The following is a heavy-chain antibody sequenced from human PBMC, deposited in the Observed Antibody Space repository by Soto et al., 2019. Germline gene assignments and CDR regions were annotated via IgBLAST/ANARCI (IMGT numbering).Heavy chain of an antibody. Sequence: GESLKISCKGSGYSFTIHWIGWVRQMPGKGLEWMGIIYPGDSNTRYSPSFQGQVTISVDKSISTAYLQWSTLKASDTAMYYCARLSTTGTTGGDYYYYGMDVWGQGTTVTV. CDR1: GYSFTIHW. CDR3: ARLSTTGTTGGDYYYYGMDV. J-gene: IGHJ6*02. V-gene: IGHV5-51*01. CDR2: IYPGDSNT. D-gene: IGHD1-1*01.